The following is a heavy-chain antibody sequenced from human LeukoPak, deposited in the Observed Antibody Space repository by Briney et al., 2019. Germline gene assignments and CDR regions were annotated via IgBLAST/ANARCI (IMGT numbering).Heavy chain of an antibody. CDR1: GFTFSSYS. CDR3: AKETTVTTYGAPFEY. CDR2: ISGSGGKT. V-gene: IGHV3-23*01. D-gene: IGHD4-17*01. J-gene: IGHJ4*02. Sequence: GGSLRLSCAASGFTFSSYSMHWVRQDPRKGLVWVSAISGSGGKTYYAGSVKGRFTISKDNSKNTLYLQMNSLRVDDTAVYYCAKETTVTTYGAPFEYWGQGTLVTVSS.